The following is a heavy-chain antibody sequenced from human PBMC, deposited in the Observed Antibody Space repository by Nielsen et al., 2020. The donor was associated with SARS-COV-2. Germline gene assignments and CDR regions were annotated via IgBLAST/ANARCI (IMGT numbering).Heavy chain of an antibody. CDR1: GFTFSNYW. V-gene: IGHV3-7*01. CDR3: ARDYRRLYSSSSTGWFDP. Sequence: GGSLRLSCAASGFTFSNYWMSWVRQAPGKGLEWVANIKQDGSEKYYVDSVKGRFTISRDNAKNSLYLQMNSLRAEDTAVYYCARDYRRLYSSSSTGWFDPWGQGTLVTVSS. J-gene: IGHJ5*02. CDR2: IKQDGSEK. D-gene: IGHD6-6*01.